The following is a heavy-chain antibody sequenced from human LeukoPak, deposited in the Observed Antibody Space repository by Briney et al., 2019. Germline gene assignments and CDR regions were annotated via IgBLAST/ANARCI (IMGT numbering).Heavy chain of an antibody. V-gene: IGHV4-39*01. Sequence: SSETLSLTCTVSGGSISSSSYYWGWIRQPPGKGLEWIGSIYYSGSTYYNPSLKSRVTISVDTSKNQFSPKLSSVTAADTAVYYCARQLRGGGSYKVRYYGMDVWGQGTTVTVSS. D-gene: IGHD1-26*01. CDR2: IYYSGST. CDR3: ARQLRGGGSYKVRYYGMDV. J-gene: IGHJ6*02. CDR1: GGSISSSSYY.